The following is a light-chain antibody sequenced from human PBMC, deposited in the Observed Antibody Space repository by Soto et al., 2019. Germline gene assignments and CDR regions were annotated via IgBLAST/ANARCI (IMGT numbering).Light chain of an antibody. CDR2: AAS. CDR3: QQSYSTPFT. V-gene: IGKV1-8*01. J-gene: IGKJ4*01. CDR1: QGISSY. Sequence: AIRMTQSPSSLSASTGDRVTITCRASQGISSYLAWYQQKPGKAPKLLIYAASSLQSGVPSRFSGSGSGTDFTLTISSLQPEDFATYYCQQSYSTPFTFGGGTKVDI.